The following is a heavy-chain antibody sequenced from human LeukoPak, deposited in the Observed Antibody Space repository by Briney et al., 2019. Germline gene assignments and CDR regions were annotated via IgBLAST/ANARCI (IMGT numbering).Heavy chain of an antibody. CDR2: IYHSGST. Sequence: SGTLSLTCAVSGGSISSSNWWSWVCQPPGKGLEWIGEIYHSGSTNYNPSLKSRVTLSVDTSKNQFSLNLSSVTAADTAVYYCARVDSINWYDSRGYFDYWGQGTLVTVSS. D-gene: IGHD6-13*01. J-gene: IGHJ4*02. CDR3: ARVDSINWYDSRGYFDY. CDR1: GGSISSSNW. V-gene: IGHV4-4*02.